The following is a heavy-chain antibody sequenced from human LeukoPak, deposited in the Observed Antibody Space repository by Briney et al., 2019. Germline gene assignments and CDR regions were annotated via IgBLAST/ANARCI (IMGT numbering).Heavy chain of an antibody. CDR3: ARDGYDSSGYYYYYYMDV. V-gene: IGHV3-21*01. CDR2: ISSSSSYI. CDR1: GFTFSSYS. D-gene: IGHD3-22*01. Sequence: GGSLRLSCAASGFTFSSYSMNWVRQAPGKGLEWVSSISSSSSYIYYADSVKGRFTISRDNAKNSLYLQMNSLRAEDTAVYYCARDGYDSSGYYYYYYMDVWGKGTTVTVSS. J-gene: IGHJ6*03.